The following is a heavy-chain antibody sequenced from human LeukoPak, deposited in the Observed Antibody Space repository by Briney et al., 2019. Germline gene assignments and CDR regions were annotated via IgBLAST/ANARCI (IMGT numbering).Heavy chain of an antibody. D-gene: IGHD6-19*01. CDR1: GFTFSNAW. V-gene: IGHV3-21*01. J-gene: IGHJ4*02. Sequence: GGSLRLSCAASGFTFSNAWMSWVRQAPGKGLEWVSSISSSSSYIYYADSVKGRFTISRDNAKNSLYLQMNSLRAEDTAVYYCASFVIAVAGRDAGNDYWGQGTLVTVSS. CDR3: ASFVIAVAGRDAGNDY. CDR2: ISSSSSYI.